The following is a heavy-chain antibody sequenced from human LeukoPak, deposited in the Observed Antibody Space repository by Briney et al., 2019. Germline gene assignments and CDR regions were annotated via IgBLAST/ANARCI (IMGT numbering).Heavy chain of an antibody. J-gene: IGHJ4*02. V-gene: IGHV4-59*08. D-gene: IGHD1-1*01. CDR3: ARQGPTETFDY. CDR2: FYYTGST. Sequence: GSLRLSCAASGFTFSRYDMSWVRQPPGKGLEWIGNFYYTGSTYYNPSLKSRVTISLDTSKNQFSLSLHSVTAADTAVYYCARQGPTETFDYWGQGALVTVSS. CDR1: GFTFSRYD.